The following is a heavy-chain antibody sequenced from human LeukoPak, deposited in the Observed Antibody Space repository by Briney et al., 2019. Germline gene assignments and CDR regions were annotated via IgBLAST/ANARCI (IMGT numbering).Heavy chain of an antibody. J-gene: IGHJ6*02. CDR1: GDSISISSAG. Sequence: SPSLSLTCAISGDSISISSAGWNWIRQSPSRGLEWLGSTVYRSKWCIDYAVSVKSRITINPDTSKNQFSLQLNSVTPEDTAVYYCARDQDWYSGKTGGMDVWGQGTTVTVSS. CDR3: ARDQDWYSGKTGGMDV. CDR2: TVYRSKWCI. V-gene: IGHV6-1*01. D-gene: IGHD1-26*01.